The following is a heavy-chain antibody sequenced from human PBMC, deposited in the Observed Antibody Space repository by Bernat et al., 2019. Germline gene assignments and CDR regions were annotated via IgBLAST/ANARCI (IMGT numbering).Heavy chain of an antibody. J-gene: IGHJ4*02. CDR1: GFTFSSYE. Sequence: EVQLVESGGGLVKPGGSLRLSCAASGFTFSSYEMNWVRQAPGKGLEWVSYISSSGSTIYYADSVKGRFTISRDNAKNSLYLQMNSLRAEDTAVYYCARSYCSSTSCGPTASGWGQGTLVTVSS. V-gene: IGHV3-48*03. D-gene: IGHD2-2*01. CDR3: ARSYCSSTSCGPTASG. CDR2: ISSSGSTI.